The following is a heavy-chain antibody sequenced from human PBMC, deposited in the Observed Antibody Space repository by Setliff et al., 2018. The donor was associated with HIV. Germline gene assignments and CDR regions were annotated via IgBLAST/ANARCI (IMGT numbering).Heavy chain of an antibody. Sequence: GESLKISCKGSGYSFTSYWIGWVRQMPGKGLEWMGIIYPGDSDTRYSPSFQGQVTISVDKSINTLYLEMDSLRAEDTAVYYCAKDRGHNFWSGYSDYWGQGTLVTVS. J-gene: IGHJ4*02. CDR3: AKDRGHNFWSGYSDY. CDR2: IYPGDSDT. CDR1: GYSFTSYW. D-gene: IGHD3-3*01. V-gene: IGHV5-51*01.